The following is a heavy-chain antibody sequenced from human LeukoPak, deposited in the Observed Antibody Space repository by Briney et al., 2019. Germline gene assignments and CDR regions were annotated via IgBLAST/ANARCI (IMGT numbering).Heavy chain of an antibody. CDR2: ISGSGGST. V-gene: IGHV3-23*01. D-gene: IGHD6-19*01. J-gene: IGHJ4*02. CDR3: AKGLDSSGWYYFDY. Sequence: GGSLRLSCAASGFTFSSYSMDWVRQAPGKGLEWVSAISGSGGSTYYADSVKGRFTISRDNSKNTLYLQMNSLRAEDTAVYYCAKGLDSSGWYYFDYWGQGTLVTVSS. CDR1: GFTFSSYS.